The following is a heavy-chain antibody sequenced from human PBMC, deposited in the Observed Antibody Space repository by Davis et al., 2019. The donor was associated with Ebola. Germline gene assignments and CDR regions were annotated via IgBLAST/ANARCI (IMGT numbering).Heavy chain of an antibody. CDR2: IWYDGSNK. D-gene: IGHD2-21*01. J-gene: IGHJ4*02. CDR1: GFTFSSYG. Sequence: SLKISCAASGFTFSSYGMHWVRQAPGKGLEWVAVIWYDGSNKYYADSVKGRFTISRDNSKNTLYLQMNSLRAEDTAVYYCAKDVVAEARHYYFDYWGQGALVTVSS. V-gene: IGHV3-33*06. CDR3: AKDVVAEARHYYFDY.